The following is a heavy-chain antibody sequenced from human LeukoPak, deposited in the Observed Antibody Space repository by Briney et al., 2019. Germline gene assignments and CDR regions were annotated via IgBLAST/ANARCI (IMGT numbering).Heavy chain of an antibody. Sequence: GASVKVSCKASGFTFTDYYFHWVRLAPGQGLEWMGWVDAESGATHIAGNFRGRVTMTRGTSFNTAHVYLSELTSDDTADYFCTRARRYFGLFDSWGQGTLVTVSS. CDR2: VDAESGAT. CDR3: TRARRYFGLFDS. V-gene: IGHV1-2*02. J-gene: IGHJ4*02. D-gene: IGHD3-10*01. CDR1: GFTFTDYY.